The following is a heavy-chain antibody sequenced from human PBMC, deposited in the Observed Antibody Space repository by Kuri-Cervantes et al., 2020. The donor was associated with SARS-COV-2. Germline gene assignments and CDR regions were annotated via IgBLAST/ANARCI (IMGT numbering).Heavy chain of an antibody. CDR2: INHSGST. V-gene: IGHV4-34*01. CDR1: GGSLSGYY. D-gene: IGHD3-10*01. Sequence: SQTLSLTCAVYGGSLSGYYWSWIRQPPGKGLEWIGEINHSGSTNYNPSLKSRVTISVDTSKNQFSLELSSVTAADTAVYYCARVGDYYGSGSVDYWGQGTLVTVSS. CDR3: ARVGDYYGSGSVDY. J-gene: IGHJ4*02.